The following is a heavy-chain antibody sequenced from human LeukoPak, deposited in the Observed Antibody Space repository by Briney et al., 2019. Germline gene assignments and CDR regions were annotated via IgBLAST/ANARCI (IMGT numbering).Heavy chain of an antibody. J-gene: IGHJ6*02. V-gene: IGHV3-21*04. Sequence: GGSLRLSCAASGFTFSSYSMNWVRQAPGKGLEWVSSISSSSSYIYYADSVKGRFTISRDNAKNSLYLQMNSLRAEDTAVYYCARGRYCSGGSCSSTLLYYYYGMDVWGQGTTVTVSS. CDR2: ISSSSSYI. D-gene: IGHD2-15*01. CDR3: ARGRYCSGGSCSSTLLYYYYGMDV. CDR1: GFTFSSYS.